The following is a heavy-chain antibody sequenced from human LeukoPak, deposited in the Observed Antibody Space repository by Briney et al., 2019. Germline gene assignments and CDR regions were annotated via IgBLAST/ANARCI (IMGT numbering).Heavy chain of an antibody. Sequence: ASVKVSCKASGYTFTSYDINWVRQATGQGLEWMGWMNPNSGNTGYAQRFQGRVTMTRNTSISTAYMELSSLRSEDTAVYYCARDDRDGFSSHYYFDYWGQGTLVTVSS. CDR3: ARDDRDGFSSHYYFDY. CDR2: MNPNSGNT. CDR1: GYTFTSYD. V-gene: IGHV1-8*01. D-gene: IGHD5-24*01. J-gene: IGHJ4*02.